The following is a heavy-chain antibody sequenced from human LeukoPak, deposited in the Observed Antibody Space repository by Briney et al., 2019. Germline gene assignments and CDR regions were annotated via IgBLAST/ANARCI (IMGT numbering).Heavy chain of an antibody. CDR2: ISYDGSNK. CDR3: AKDAASIVLMVYALRPRGAGTWDY. Sequence: GGSLRLSCAASGFTFSSYAMHWVRQAPGKGLEWVAVISYDGSNKYYADSVKGRFTISRDNSKNTLYLRMNSLRAEDTAVYYCAKDAASIVLMVYALRPRGAGTWDYWGQGTLVTVSS. CDR1: GFTFSSYA. D-gene: IGHD2-8*01. V-gene: IGHV3-30*04. J-gene: IGHJ4*02.